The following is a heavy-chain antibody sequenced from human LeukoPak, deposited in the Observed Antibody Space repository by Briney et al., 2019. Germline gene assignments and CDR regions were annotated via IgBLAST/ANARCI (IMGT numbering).Heavy chain of an antibody. CDR2: INHSGST. Sequence: PSETLSLTCAVYGGSFSGYYWSWIRQPPGKGLEWIGEINHSGSTNYNPSLKSRVTISVDTSKNQFSLKLSSVTAADTAAYYCASYFGVAHRYFDYWGQGTLVTVSS. J-gene: IGHJ4*02. V-gene: IGHV4-34*01. CDR1: GGSFSGYY. CDR3: ASYFGVAHRYFDY. D-gene: IGHD3-3*01.